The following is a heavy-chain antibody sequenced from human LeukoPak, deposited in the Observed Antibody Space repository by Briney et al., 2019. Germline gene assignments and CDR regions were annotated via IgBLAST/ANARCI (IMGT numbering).Heavy chain of an antibody. CDR3: ARPVVVVPAAMEFYY. CDR1: GYSFTTYW. D-gene: IGHD2-2*01. CDR2: IYPGDSDT. V-gene: IGHV5-51*01. J-gene: IGHJ4*02. Sequence: GESLKTSCKGSGYSFTTYWIGWMRQMPGKGLEWMGTIYPGDSDTKYSPSFQGQVTISVDKSISTAYLQWTSLKASDTAMYYCARPVVVVPAAMEFYYWGQGTLVTVSS.